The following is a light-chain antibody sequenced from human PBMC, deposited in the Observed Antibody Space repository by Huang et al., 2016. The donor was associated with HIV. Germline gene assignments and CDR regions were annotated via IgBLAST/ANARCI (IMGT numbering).Light chain of an antibody. CDR1: QNINHY. CDR2: AAS. J-gene: IGKJ4*01. V-gene: IGKV1-39*01. Sequence: DIQMTQSPSPLSASVGDRVAITCRASQNINHYLNWYQQKPGKAPKLLIYAASTLQSGVPSRFSGTGSGTHFTLTISSLQSEDFATYYCQQSYSALALTFGGGTKVEVK. CDR3: QQSYSALALT.